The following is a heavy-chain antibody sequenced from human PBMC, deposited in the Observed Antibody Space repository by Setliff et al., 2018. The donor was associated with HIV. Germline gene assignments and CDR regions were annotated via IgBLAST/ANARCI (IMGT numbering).Heavy chain of an antibody. CDR2: ISDDNGNR. D-gene: IGHD3-10*01. J-gene: IGHJ3*02. CDR3: ARAEFLGPESDFDI. V-gene: IGHV1-18*01. CDR1: GYTFSSYT. Sequence: ASVKVSCKASGYTFSSYTITWVRQAPGQGLEWMGRISDDNGNRNYAQNLQDRVTMTTDTSTSTAYMGLRSLRSDDTAVYYCARAEFLGPESDFDIWGQGTMVTVSS.